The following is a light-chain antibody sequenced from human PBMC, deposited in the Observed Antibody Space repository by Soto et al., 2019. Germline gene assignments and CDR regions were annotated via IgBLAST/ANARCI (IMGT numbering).Light chain of an antibody. J-gene: IGKJ1*01. CDR2: KAS. CDR1: QTISSW. CDR3: QHYNSYSEA. V-gene: IGKV1-5*03. Sequence: QMTQSPSSLSASVGDRVTISCRASQTISSWLAWYQQKPGKAPKLLIYKASTLKSGVPSRFSGSGSGTEFTLTISSLQPDDFATYYCQHYNSYSEAFGKGT.